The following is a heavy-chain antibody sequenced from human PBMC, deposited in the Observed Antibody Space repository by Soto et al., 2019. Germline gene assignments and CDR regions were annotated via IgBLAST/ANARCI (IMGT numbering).Heavy chain of an antibody. D-gene: IGHD3-22*01. CDR2: IWYDGSNK. V-gene: IGHV3-33*01. Sequence: TGGSLRLSCAAPGFTFSSYGMHWVRQAPGKGLEWVAVIWYDGSNKYYADSVKGRFTISRDNSKNTLYLQMNSLRAEDTAVYYCAREGRQDYYDSSGYHYYYYGMDVWGQGTTVTVSS. CDR3: AREGRQDYYDSSGYHYYYYGMDV. J-gene: IGHJ6*02. CDR1: GFTFSSYG.